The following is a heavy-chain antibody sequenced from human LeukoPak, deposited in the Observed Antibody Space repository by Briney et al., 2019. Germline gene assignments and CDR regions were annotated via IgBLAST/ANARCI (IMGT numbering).Heavy chain of an antibody. J-gene: IGHJ4*02. CDR2: IIPIFGTA. CDR1: GGTFSSYA. Sequence: ASVKVSCKASGGTFSSYAISWVRQAPGQGLEWMGGIIPIFGTAHYAQKFQGRVTITADESTSTAYMELSSLRAENTAVYYCASYCSGGSCYSCCLDYFDYWGKGTLVTVSS. D-gene: IGHD2-15*01. V-gene: IGHV1-69*13. CDR3: ASYCSGGSCYSCCLDYFDY.